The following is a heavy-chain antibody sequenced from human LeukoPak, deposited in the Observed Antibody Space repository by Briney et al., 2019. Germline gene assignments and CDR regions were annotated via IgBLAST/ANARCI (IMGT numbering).Heavy chain of an antibody. Sequence: SVKVSCKASGGTFRSYAISWVRQAPGQGLEWMGRIIPIVGTANYAQKFQGRVTITTDESTSAAYTELSSLRSEDTAVYYCARDYYDSSGYYYFDYWGQGTLVIVSS. CDR2: IIPIVGTA. V-gene: IGHV1-69*05. D-gene: IGHD3-22*01. CDR3: ARDYYDSSGYYYFDY. CDR1: GGTFRSYA. J-gene: IGHJ4*02.